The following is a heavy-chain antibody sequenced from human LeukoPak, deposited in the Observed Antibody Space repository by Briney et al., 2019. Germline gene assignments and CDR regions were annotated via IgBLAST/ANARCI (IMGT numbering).Heavy chain of an antibody. V-gene: IGHV4-61*08. D-gene: IGHD6-13*01. CDR3: ARTSSSWL. J-gene: IGHJ4*02. Sequence: SQTLSLTCTVSRGSISSGDYYWSWIRQPPGKGLEWIGCIYDSGSTDYNPSLKSRVTISVDTSKNQFSLKLTSVTAADTAMYYCARTSSSWLWGQGTLVTVSS. CDR1: RGSISSGDYY. CDR2: IYDSGST.